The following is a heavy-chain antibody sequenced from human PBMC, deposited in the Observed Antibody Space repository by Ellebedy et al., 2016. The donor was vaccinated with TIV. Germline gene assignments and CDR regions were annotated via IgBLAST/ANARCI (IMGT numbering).Heavy chain of an antibody. J-gene: IGHJ3*02. Sequence: ASVKVSXXASGYTFTGYYMHWVRQAPGQGLEWMGWINPNSGGTNYAQKFQGRVTMTRDTSISTAYMELSRLRSDDTAVYYCASAYYDSSGYFVGDAFDIWGQGTMVTVSS. CDR3: ASAYYDSSGYFVGDAFDI. CDR1: GYTFTGYY. CDR2: INPNSGGT. D-gene: IGHD3-22*01. V-gene: IGHV1-2*02.